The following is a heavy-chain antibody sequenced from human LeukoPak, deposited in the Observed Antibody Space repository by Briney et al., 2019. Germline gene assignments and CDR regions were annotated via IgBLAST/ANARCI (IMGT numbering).Heavy chain of an antibody. Sequence: SETLSLTCTVSGGSVSSGSYYWSWIRQPPGKGLEWIAYIYYSGSTNYNPSLKSRVTISVGTSKNQFSLKLSSVTAADTAVYYCARVGSITTAGILIRYYAMDFWGQGTTVTVSS. CDR1: GGSVSSGSYY. D-gene: IGHD6-13*01. CDR2: IYYSGST. V-gene: IGHV4-61*01. CDR3: ARVGSITTAGILIRYYAMDF. J-gene: IGHJ6*02.